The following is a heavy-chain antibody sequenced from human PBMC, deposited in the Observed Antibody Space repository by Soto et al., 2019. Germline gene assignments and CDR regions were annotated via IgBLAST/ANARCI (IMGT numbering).Heavy chain of an antibody. CDR3: AREPLAHSYFDL. J-gene: IGHJ4*02. V-gene: IGHV4-4*07. CDR2: MYNSGRT. Sequence: LSLTCIVSGGSISGYYWSWIRQPAGKGLEWIGRMYNSGRTNYNPSLKSRVTMSMDTSKNQFSLKLTSVTAADTAVYFCAREPLAHSYFDLWGQGTLVTVS. CDR1: GGSISGYY.